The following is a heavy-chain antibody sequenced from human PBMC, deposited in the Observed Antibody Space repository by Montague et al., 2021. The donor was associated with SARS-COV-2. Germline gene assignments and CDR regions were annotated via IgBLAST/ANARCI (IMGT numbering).Heavy chain of an antibody. V-gene: IGHV3-15*05. CDR1: GFSFKNAW. CDR3: CVRGLEAATDEACDL. D-gene: IGHD2-15*01. J-gene: IGHJ3*01. Sequence: SLRLSCAASGFSFKNAWMSWVRQAPGKGLAWVGRIKRSTDGGQVDYAEALQDRFTISRDDSTNPLYLQMNSLKAGDTAIYYCCVRGLEAATDEACDLWGPGTMVTVSS. CDR2: IKRSTDGGQV.